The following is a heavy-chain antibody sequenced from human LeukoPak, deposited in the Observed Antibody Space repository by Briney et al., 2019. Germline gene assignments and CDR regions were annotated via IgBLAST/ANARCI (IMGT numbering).Heavy chain of an antibody. Sequence: PSETLSLTCTVSGGSISSGSYYWSWIRQPAGKGLEWIGRIYTSGSTNYNPSLKSRVTISVDTSKNQFSLKLSSVTAADTAVYYCAAKYCSSTSCYWDWYFDLWGRGTLVTVSS. J-gene: IGHJ2*01. CDR2: IYTSGST. D-gene: IGHD2-2*01. CDR1: GGSISSGSYY. CDR3: AAKYCSSTSCYWDWYFDL. V-gene: IGHV4-61*02.